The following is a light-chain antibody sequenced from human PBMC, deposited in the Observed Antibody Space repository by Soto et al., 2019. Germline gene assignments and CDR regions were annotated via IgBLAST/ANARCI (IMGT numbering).Light chain of an antibody. CDR3: AAWDDSLKGWV. CDR1: SSNIGSKH. J-gene: IGLJ3*02. Sequence: QSVLTQPPSASGTPGQRVTISCSGSSSNIGSKHVNWYQQLPGTAPKLLIYANNQRPSGVPDRFSVSKSGTSASLAIGGLQSEDEADYYCAAWDDSLKGWVFGGGTKLTVL. V-gene: IGLV1-44*01. CDR2: ANN.